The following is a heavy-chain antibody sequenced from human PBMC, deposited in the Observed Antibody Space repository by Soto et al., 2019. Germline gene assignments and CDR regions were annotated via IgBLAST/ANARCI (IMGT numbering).Heavy chain of an antibody. Sequence: GGSLRLSCAASGFIFSSFGMHWVRQAPGKGLEWVAHIWYDGSNTYYADSVKGRFTISRDNSRNTLYLQMNSLRAEDTAVYHCVRDLLGSGGHFDYWGQGT. CDR3: VRDLLGSGGHFDY. J-gene: IGHJ4*02. CDR2: IWYDGSNT. D-gene: IGHD7-27*01. V-gene: IGHV3-33*01. CDR1: GFIFSSFG.